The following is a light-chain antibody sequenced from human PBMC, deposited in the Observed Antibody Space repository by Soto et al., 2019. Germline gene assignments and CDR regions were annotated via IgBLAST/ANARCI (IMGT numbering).Light chain of an antibody. CDR1: ISDVGGYNY. Sequence: QSALTQPASVSGSPGQSITISCTGTISDVGGYNYVSWYQHHPGKAPKLIIFDVSHWPSGVSDRFSGSKSGNTASLTISGRQAEDEADYYCSSYASSSTVLFGGGTKLTVL. V-gene: IGLV2-14*03. CDR3: SSYASSSTVL. CDR2: DVS. J-gene: IGLJ2*01.